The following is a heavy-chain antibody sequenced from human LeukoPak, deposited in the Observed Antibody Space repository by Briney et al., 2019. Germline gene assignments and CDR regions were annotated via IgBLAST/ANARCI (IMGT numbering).Heavy chain of an antibody. CDR2: IYYSGST. CDR1: GDSISSGDYF. Sequence: PSETLSLTCTVSGDSISSGDYFWSWIRQPPGKGLEWIGYIYYSGSTYHNPSLKSRLTISLDTSKIQFSLKLSSVTAADTAVYYCARGRVAVAGKAWDYWGQGTLVTVSS. D-gene: IGHD6-19*01. J-gene: IGHJ4*02. V-gene: IGHV4-30-4*01. CDR3: ARGRVAVAGKAWDY.